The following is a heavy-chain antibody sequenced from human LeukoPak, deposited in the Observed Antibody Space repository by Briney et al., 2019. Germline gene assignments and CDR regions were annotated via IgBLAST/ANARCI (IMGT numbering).Heavy chain of an antibody. CDR2: IDPNSGAT. Sequence: ASVKVSCKASGYTFTAYYMHWVRQAPGQGLEWMGWIDPNSGATDSAQKFQGRVTVTRDTSINTVYMELSRLTSDDTAVYYCARRRASLTAWFVPWGQGTLVTVSS. D-gene: IGHD1-20*01. CDR1: GYTFTAYY. V-gene: IGHV1-2*02. CDR3: ARRRASLTAWFVP. J-gene: IGHJ5*02.